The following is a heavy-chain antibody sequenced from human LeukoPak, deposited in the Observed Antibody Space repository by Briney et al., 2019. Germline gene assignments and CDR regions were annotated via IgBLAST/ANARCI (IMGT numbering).Heavy chain of an antibody. CDR1: GFTFSGSA. V-gene: IGHV3-73*01. J-gene: IGHJ4*02. CDR2: IRAKGKSYAT. Sequence: GGSLRLSCAASGFTFSGSAMHWVRQASGKGLEWVGRIRAKGKSYATEYAASVKGRFIISSDDLKNTAYLQMNSPKNEDTAVYYCTGSSKGYWGQGTLVTVSS. D-gene: IGHD2-2*01. CDR3: TGSSKGY.